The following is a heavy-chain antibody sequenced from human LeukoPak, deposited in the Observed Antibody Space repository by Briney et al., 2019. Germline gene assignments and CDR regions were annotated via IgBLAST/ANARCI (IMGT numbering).Heavy chain of an antibody. D-gene: IGHD3-10*01. CDR3: ATAPVRGVIIAPPNWFDP. CDR1: GYTLTELS. V-gene: IGHV1-24*01. CDR2: FDPEDGET. J-gene: IGHJ5*02. Sequence: EASVKVSCKVSGYTLTELSMHWVRQAPGKGLEWMGGFDPEDGETIYAQKFQGRVTMTEDTSTDTAYMELSSLRSEDTAVYYCATAPVRGVIIAPPNWFDPWGQGTLVTVSS.